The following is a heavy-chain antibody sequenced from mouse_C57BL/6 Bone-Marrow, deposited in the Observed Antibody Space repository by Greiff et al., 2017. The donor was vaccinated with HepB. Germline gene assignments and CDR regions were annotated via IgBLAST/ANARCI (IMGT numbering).Heavy chain of an antibody. J-gene: IGHJ4*01. CDR1: GYSITSGYY. CDR3: ASPAMDY. CDR2: ISYDGSN. V-gene: IGHV3-6*01. Sequence: EVQRVESGPGLVKPSQSLSLTCSVTGYSITSGYYWNWIRQFPGNKLEWMGYISYDGSNNYNPSLKNRISITRDTSKNQFFLKLNSVTTEDTATYYCASPAMDYWGQGTSVTVSS.